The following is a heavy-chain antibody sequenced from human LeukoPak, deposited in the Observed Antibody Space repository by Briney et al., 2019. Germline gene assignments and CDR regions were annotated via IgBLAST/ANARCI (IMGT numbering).Heavy chain of an antibody. CDR2: IIPIFGTA. CDR3: ARGAAAGENYYYYGMDV. V-gene: IGHV1-69*05. J-gene: IGHJ6*02. Sequence: SVKVSCKASGGTFSSYAISWARQAPGQGLEWMGGIIPIFGTANYAQKFQGRVTITRDTSASTAYMELSSLRSEDTAVYYCARGAAAGENYYYYGMDVWGQGTTVTVSS. CDR1: GGTFSSYA. D-gene: IGHD6-13*01.